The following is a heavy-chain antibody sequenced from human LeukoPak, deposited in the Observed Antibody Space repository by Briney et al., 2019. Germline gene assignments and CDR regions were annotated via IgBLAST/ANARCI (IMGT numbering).Heavy chain of an antibody. CDR3: ARAGYCSSTSCYLSHYYYYMDV. J-gene: IGHJ6*03. Sequence: KPSETLSLTCAVYGGSFSGYYWSWIRQPPGKGLEWIGEIYHSGSTNYNPSLKSRVTISVDTSKNQFSLKLSSVTAADTAVYYCARAGYCSSTSCYLSHYYYYMDVWGKGTTVTVSS. CDR1: GGSFSGYY. CDR2: IYHSGST. D-gene: IGHD2-2*01. V-gene: IGHV4-34*01.